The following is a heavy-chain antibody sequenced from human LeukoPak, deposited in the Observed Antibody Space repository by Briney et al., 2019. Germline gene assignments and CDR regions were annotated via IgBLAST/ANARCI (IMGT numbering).Heavy chain of an antibody. CDR2: IYYSGST. J-gene: IGHJ6*03. V-gene: IGHV4-59*08. D-gene: IGHD2-2*02. CDR3: ASEGIVVVPAAIFHYYYYMDV. CDR1: GGSIISYY. Sequence: SGTLSLPSTVSGGSIISYYWSWIRRPPGKGLEWIGYIYYSGSTNYNPSLKSRVTISVDMSKNQFSLKLSSVTAADTAVYYCASEGIVVVPAAIFHYYYYMDVWGKGTTVTVSS.